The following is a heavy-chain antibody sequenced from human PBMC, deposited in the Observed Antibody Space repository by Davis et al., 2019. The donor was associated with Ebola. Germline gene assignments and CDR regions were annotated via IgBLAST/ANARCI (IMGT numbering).Heavy chain of an antibody. D-gene: IGHD3-9*01. CDR1: GYTFTSYG. CDR2: ISAYNGNT. Sequence: ASVTVSCKASGYTFTSYGISWVRQAPGQGLEWMGWISAYNGNTNYAQKLQGRVTMTTDTSTSTAYMELRSLRSDDTAVYYCARDQGHFDWLLSFDYWGQGTLVTVSS. CDR3: ARDQGHFDWLLSFDY. J-gene: IGHJ4*02. V-gene: IGHV1-18*01.